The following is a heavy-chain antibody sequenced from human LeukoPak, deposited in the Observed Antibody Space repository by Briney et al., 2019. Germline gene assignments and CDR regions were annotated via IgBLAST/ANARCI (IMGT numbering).Heavy chain of an antibody. CDR2: IKQDGREK. Sequence: GGSLRLSCAVSGLTLSNVWMNWVRQVSGKGLEWVANIKQDGREKYYVDSVKGRFTISRDNAKNSLYLQMSSLRADDTAVYYCARQPTIAYYFDYWGQGTLVTVSS. V-gene: IGHV3-7*01. D-gene: IGHD3-9*01. CDR1: GLTLSNVW. CDR3: ARQPTIAYYFDY. J-gene: IGHJ4*02.